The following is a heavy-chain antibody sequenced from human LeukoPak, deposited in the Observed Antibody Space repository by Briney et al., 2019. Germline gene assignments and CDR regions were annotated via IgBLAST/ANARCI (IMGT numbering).Heavy chain of an antibody. V-gene: IGHV4-59*01. CDR2: IYYSGST. CDR3: AREEEEMATINY. CDR1: GGSISSYY. D-gene: IGHD5-24*01. J-gene: IGHJ4*02. Sequence: PSETLSLTCTVSGGSISSYYWSWIRQPPGKGLEWIGYIYYSGSTNYNPSLKSRVTISVDTSKNQFSLKLSSVTAADTAVYYCAREEEEMATINYWGQGTLVTVSS.